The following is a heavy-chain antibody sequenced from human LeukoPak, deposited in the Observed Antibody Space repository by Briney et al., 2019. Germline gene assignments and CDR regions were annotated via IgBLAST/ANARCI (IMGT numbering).Heavy chain of an antibody. Sequence: GGSLRLSCAASGFTFSSYAMSWVRQAPGKGLEWVSAISGSGGSTYYADSVKGRFTISRDNSKNTLYLQMNSLRAEDTAVYYCARELYSSGWALYAFDIWGQGTMVTVSS. V-gene: IGHV3-23*01. CDR3: ARELYSSGWALYAFDI. J-gene: IGHJ3*02. CDR2: ISGSGGST. CDR1: GFTFSSYA. D-gene: IGHD6-19*01.